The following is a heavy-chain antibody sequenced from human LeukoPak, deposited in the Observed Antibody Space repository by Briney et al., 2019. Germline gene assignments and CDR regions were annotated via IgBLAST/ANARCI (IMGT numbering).Heavy chain of an antibody. J-gene: IGHJ4*02. CDR2: IEGDGSAK. Sequence: PGGSLRLSCAASGLTFSNDWMSWVRQAPGKGLEWVANIEGDGSAKYYADSVKGRFTISRDNAKNSLYLQMNSLRADDTAVYYCAKVIYWGQGTLVTVSS. CDR3: AKVIY. V-gene: IGHV3-7*03. CDR1: GLTFSNDW.